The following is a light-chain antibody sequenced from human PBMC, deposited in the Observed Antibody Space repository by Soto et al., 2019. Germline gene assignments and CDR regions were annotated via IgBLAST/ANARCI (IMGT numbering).Light chain of an antibody. J-gene: IGLJ1*01. CDR2: EVS. CDR1: SSDVGGYNY. CDR3: SSYAGSNNGRV. V-gene: IGLV2-8*01. Sequence: QSALTQPPSASGSPGQSVTISCTGTSSDVGGYNYVSWYQQHPGKAPKLMIYEVSKRPSGVPDRFSGSKPGNTASLTVSGLQAEDEADYYCSSYAGSNNGRVFGTGTKVTVL.